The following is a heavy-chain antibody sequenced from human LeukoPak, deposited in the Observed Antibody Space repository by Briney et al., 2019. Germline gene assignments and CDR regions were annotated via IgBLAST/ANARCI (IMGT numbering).Heavy chain of an antibody. CDR3: AREPNYYGSGSYYQDAFDI. V-gene: IGHV4-61*02. CDR2: IYTSGST. D-gene: IGHD3-10*01. Sequence: SETLSLTCTVSGGSISSGSYYWSWIRQPAGKGLEWIGRIYTSGSTNYNPSLKSRVTISVDTSKNQFSLKLSSVTAADTAVYYCAREPNYYGSGSYYQDAFDIWGQGTMVTVSS. CDR1: GGSISSGSYY. J-gene: IGHJ3*02.